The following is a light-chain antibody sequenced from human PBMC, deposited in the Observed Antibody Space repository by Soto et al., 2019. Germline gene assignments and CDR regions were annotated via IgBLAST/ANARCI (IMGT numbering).Light chain of an antibody. CDR1: SSDVGAYNY. CDR3: NSYAGTSYV. J-gene: IGLJ1*01. V-gene: IGLV2-14*01. Sequence: QSVLPQPASVSGTPGQSITISCTGTSSDVGAYNYVSWYQQYPGKAPKLIIYDVSNRPSGVSCRFSGSKSGNTASLTISELQAEDEADYYCNSYAGTSYVFGTGTKATVL. CDR2: DVS.